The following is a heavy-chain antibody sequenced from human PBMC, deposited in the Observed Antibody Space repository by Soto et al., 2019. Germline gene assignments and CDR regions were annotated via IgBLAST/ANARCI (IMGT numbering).Heavy chain of an antibody. Sequence: GGSLRLSCAVSGFTFGTYSMNWVRQAAGKGLEWIAYISYDSDTIQYADSVKGRFTISRDNAKNSLYLQMSSLRDEDTAVYYCARLYYGYVWGQGTTVTVSS. CDR1: GFTFGTYS. V-gene: IGHV3-48*02. CDR3: ARLYYGYV. J-gene: IGHJ6*02. CDR2: ISYDSDTI. D-gene: IGHD3-3*01.